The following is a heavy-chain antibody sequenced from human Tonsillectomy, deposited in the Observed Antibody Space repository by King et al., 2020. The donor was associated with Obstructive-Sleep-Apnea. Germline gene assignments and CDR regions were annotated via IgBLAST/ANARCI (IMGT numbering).Heavy chain of an antibody. CDR3: AGDRGYNYDYFDY. V-gene: IGHV4-59*01. CDR2: IYYSGST. Sequence: QLQESGPGLVKPSETLSLTCTVSGGSISSYYWTWIRQPPGKGLEWIGYIYYSGSTSINPSLSSRATISADTSKNQFSLKLSSVTAADTAVYFCAGDRGYNYDYFDYWGQGTLVTVSS. CDR1: GGSISSYY. D-gene: IGHD5-24*01. J-gene: IGHJ4*02.